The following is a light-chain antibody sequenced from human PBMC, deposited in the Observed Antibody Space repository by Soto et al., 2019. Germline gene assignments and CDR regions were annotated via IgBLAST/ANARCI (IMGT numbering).Light chain of an antibody. Sequence: EIVLTQSPATLSLSPGDTVTLSCRASQSVSTWLSWYQQKPGQAPRLLIYDASNRATGIPARFSGSGSGTDFTLTISSLEPEDFAVYYCQQRSNWITFGQGTRLEIE. CDR3: QQRSNWIT. CDR2: DAS. CDR1: QSVSTW. J-gene: IGKJ5*01. V-gene: IGKV3-11*01.